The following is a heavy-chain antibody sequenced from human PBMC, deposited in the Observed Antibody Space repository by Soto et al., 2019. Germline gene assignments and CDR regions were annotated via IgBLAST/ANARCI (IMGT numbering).Heavy chain of an antibody. CDR2: ISAYNGNT. J-gene: IGHJ4*02. CDR1: GYTFSGYG. CDR3: ARSSSDYGDDGLSLGY. D-gene: IGHD4-17*01. Sequence: QVQLVQSGAEVKKPGASVKVSCKASGYTFSGYGINWVRQAPGQGLEWMGWISAYNGNTKYAQKFQGRVTMTTDTAKSTAHMELRSLRSDDTAVYFCARSSSDYGDDGLSLGYWGQGTLVTVSS. V-gene: IGHV1-18*01.